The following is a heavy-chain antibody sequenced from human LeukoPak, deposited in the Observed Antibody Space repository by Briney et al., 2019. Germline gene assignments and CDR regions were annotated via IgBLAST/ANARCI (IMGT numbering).Heavy chain of an antibody. V-gene: IGHV3-53*01. J-gene: IGHJ4*02. CDR3: ATKRGYGYGYDY. D-gene: IGHD5-18*01. CDR1: GFTFSSYA. CDR2: IYSGGST. Sequence: GGSLRLSCAASGFTFSSYAMSWVRQAPGKGLEWLSVIYSGGSTYYADSVKGRFTISRDNSKNTVYLQMNSLRAEDTAVYYCATKRGYGYGYDYWGQGTLVTVSS.